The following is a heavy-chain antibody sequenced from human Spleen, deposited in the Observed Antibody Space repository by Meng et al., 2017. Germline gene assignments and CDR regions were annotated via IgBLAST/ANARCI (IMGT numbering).Heavy chain of an antibody. CDR3: ARDPGSSWEIDS. CDR2: INHSGSS. D-gene: IGHD6-13*01. J-gene: IGHJ4*02. Sequence: SQTLSLTCAVYGGSFSGYYWSLIRQPPGKGLEWIGEINHSGSSNYNPSLKSRVTISVHTSKNQFSLKLSSVTAADTAVYYCARDPGSSWEIDSWGQGTLVTVSS. V-gene: IGHV4-34*01. CDR1: GGSFSGYY.